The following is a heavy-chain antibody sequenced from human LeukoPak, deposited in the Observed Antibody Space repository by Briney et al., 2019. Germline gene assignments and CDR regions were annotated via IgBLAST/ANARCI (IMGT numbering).Heavy chain of an antibody. V-gene: IGHV3-21*01. J-gene: IGHJ3*02. CDR3: AREAYYYDSSGYVHDAFDI. CDR2: ISSRSSYI. CDR1: GFTFSSYS. D-gene: IGHD3-22*01. Sequence: GGSLRLSRAASGFTFSSYSMNWVLQAPGKGLEWFSSISSRSSYIYHADSVKGRFTISRDNAKNSLYLQMNSLRAEDTAVYYCAREAYYYDSSGYVHDAFDIWGQGTVVTVSS.